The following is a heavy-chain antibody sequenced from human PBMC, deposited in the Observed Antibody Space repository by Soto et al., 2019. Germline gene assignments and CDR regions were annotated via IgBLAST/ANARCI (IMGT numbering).Heavy chain of an antibody. CDR3: AKAADYYESSGYYLGDY. CDR1: GYSCTSYS. V-gene: IGHV1-3*05. CDR2: INAGNGNT. Sequence: QVQLVQSGAEEHKHGASVKVSCKASGYSCTSYSIHCMRQASGQRLVWMGWINAGNGNTKVPQKFQCRSTFTSDTDASTVYKEGISLRSECTAVYYGAKAADYYESSGYYLGDYWVQGTLETVS. J-gene: IGHJ4*02. D-gene: IGHD3-22*01.